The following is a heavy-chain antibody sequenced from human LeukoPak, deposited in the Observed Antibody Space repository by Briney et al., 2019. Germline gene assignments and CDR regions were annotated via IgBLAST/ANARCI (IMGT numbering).Heavy chain of an antibody. CDR3: ARTRWIAVAGTDYFDY. CDR1: GGSFSSYY. J-gene: IGHJ4*02. Sequence: SETLSLTCAVYGGSFSSYYWGWIRRPAGKGLEWIGRIYTSGSTNYNPSLKSRVTISVDTSKNQFSLKLSSVTAADTAVYYCARTRWIAVAGTDYFDYWGQGTLVTVSS. CDR2: IYTSGST. V-gene: IGHV4-59*10. D-gene: IGHD6-19*01.